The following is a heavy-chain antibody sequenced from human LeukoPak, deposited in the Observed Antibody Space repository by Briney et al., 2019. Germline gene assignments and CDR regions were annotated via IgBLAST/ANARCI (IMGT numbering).Heavy chain of an antibody. CDR2: ISGYNGNT. V-gene: IGHV1-18*01. J-gene: IGHJ4*02. Sequence: GASVKVSCKASGYIFTTYSISWVRQAPGQGLEWMGWISGYNGNTNYAQKFQGRVTVTKDTSTSTVYMELRSLRSDDTAVYYCARDRDYMSNYFDYWGQGTLVTVSS. CDR3: ARDRDYMSNYFDY. CDR1: GYIFTTYS. D-gene: IGHD4-11*01.